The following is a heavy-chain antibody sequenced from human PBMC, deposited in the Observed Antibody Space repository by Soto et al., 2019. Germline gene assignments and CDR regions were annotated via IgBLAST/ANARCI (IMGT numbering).Heavy chain of an antibody. J-gene: IGHJ3*02. CDR3: ARAMENAVAAAGLKEDAFDI. CDR2: IIPIFGTA. Sequence: QVQLVQSGAEVKKPGSSVKVSCKASGGTFSSYAISWVRQAPGQGLEWMGGIIPIFGTANYAQKFQGRVTITADDSTSTGYMELRRRRSEDKAVYYCARAMENAVAAAGLKEDAFDIWGQGTMVTVSS. V-gene: IGHV1-69*12. CDR1: GGTFSSYA. D-gene: IGHD6-13*01.